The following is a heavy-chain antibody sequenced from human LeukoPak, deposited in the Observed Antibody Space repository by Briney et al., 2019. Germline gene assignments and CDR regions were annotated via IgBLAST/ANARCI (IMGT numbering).Heavy chain of an antibody. J-gene: IGHJ4*02. Sequence: PGGSLRLSCAASGFTFSSYGIHWVRQAPGKGLEWVAFIRYDGSNKYYTDSVKGRFTISRDNSKNTLYLQMNSLRAEDTAVYYCAKAQYQLLSAPDYWGQGTLVTVSS. V-gene: IGHV3-30*02. CDR2: IRYDGSNK. D-gene: IGHD2-2*01. CDR3: AKAQYQLLSAPDY. CDR1: GFTFSSYG.